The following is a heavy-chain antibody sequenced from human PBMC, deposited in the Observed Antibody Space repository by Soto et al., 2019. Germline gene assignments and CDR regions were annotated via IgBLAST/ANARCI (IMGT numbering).Heavy chain of an antibody. CDR2: IYYSGST. J-gene: IGHJ4*02. V-gene: IGHV4-39*01. Sequence: SETLSLTCTFSGGSISSSSYYWGWIRQPPGKGLEWIGSIYYSGSTYYNPSLKSRVTISVDTSKNQFSLKLSSVTAADTAVYYCARLSITMVRGVIIPKYYFDYWGQGTLVTVSS. CDR1: GGSISSSSYY. CDR3: ARLSITMVRGVIIPKYYFDY. D-gene: IGHD3-10*01.